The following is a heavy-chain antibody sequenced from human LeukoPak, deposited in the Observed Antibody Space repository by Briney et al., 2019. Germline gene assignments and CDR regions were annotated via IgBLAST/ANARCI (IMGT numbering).Heavy chain of an antibody. Sequence: GGSLRLSCAASGFTFSSYAMSWVRQAPGKGLEWVSAISGSGGSTYYADSVRGRFTISRDNSKNTLYLQMNSLRAEDTAVYYCARRAGAYSHPYDYWGQGTLVTVSS. CDR1: GFTFSSYA. CDR2: ISGSGGST. CDR3: ARRAGAYSHPYDY. D-gene: IGHD4/OR15-4a*01. V-gene: IGHV3-23*01. J-gene: IGHJ4*02.